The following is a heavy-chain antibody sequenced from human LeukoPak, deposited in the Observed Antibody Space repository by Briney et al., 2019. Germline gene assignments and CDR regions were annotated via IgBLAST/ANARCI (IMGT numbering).Heavy chain of an antibody. CDR2: IYYSGST. CDR1: GGSISSSSYY. V-gene: IGHV4-39*07. CDR3: ARVIVGATGGDY. Sequence: SETLSLTCTVSGGSISSSSYYWGWIRQPPGKGLEWIGSIYYSGSTYYNPSLKSRVTISVDTSKNQFSLKLSSVTAADTAVYYCARVIVGATGGDYWGQGTLVTVSS. J-gene: IGHJ4*02. D-gene: IGHD1-26*01.